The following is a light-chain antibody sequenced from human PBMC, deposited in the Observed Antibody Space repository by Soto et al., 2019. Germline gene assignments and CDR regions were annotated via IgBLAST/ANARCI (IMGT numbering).Light chain of an antibody. CDR1: QSLLHSNGYNY. V-gene: IGKV2-28*01. CDR3: MQALQTRLT. CDR2: LGS. J-gene: IGKJ4*01. Sequence: IVMTQSPLSLPVTPGEPASISCRSSQSLLHSNGYNYLDWYLQKPGQSPQLLIYLGSNRASGVPDRFRGSGSGTDFTLKSSRGEAEDVGVYYCMQALQTRLTFGGGTKVEI.